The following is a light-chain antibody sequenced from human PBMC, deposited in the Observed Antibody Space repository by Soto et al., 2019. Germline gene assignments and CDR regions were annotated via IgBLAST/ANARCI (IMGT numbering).Light chain of an antibody. CDR3: QQYDRSAIT. J-gene: IGKJ5*01. CDR2: GAS. Sequence: DIVLTQSPGTLSSSPGERATLSCRASQSISTNYLAWYQLKPGQAPRLLIYGASSRATGIPDRFSGSGSGTDFTLTISRLEPEDFAVYYCQQYDRSAITFGQGTRLEIK. CDR1: QSISTNY. V-gene: IGKV3-20*01.